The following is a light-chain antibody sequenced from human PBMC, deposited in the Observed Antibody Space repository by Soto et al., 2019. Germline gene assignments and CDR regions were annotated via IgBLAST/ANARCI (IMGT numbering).Light chain of an antibody. Sequence: EIVMTQSPATLSVSPGERATLSCRASQSVSNNLAWYQQKPGQAPRLLIYGASTRATGIPDRFSGSGSGTDLTLTISRLEPEDSAVYYCQQYGSSPTWTFGQGTKVDIK. CDR2: GAS. CDR3: QQYGSSPTWT. V-gene: IGKV3-20*01. CDR1: QSVSNN. J-gene: IGKJ1*01.